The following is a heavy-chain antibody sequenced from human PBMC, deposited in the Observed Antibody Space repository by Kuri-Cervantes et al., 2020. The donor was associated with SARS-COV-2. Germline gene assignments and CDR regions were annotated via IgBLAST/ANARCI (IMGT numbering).Heavy chain of an antibody. CDR1: GYTFTSYG. V-gene: IGHV1-18*01. CDR3: ARDEGDYYGSETAFDY. Sequence: ASVKVSCKASGYTFTSYGISWVRQAPGQGLEWMGWISAYNGNTNYAQKLQGRVTMTTDTSTSTAYMELSSLRSEDTAVYYCARDEGDYYGSETAFDYWGQGTLVTVSS. J-gene: IGHJ4*02. CDR2: ISAYNGNT. D-gene: IGHD3-10*01.